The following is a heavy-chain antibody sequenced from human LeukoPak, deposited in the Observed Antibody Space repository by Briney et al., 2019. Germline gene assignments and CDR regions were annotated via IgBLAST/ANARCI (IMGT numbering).Heavy chain of an antibody. Sequence: SETLSLTCTVSGGSISSSSYYWGRIRQPPGKGLEWIGSIYYSGSTYYNPSLKSRVTISVDTSKNQFSLKLSSVTAADTAVYYCATTYCSSTSCYIFDYWGQGTLVTVSS. CDR3: ATTYCSSTSCYIFDY. V-gene: IGHV4-39*07. D-gene: IGHD2-2*02. CDR1: GGSISSSSYY. CDR2: IYYSGST. J-gene: IGHJ4*02.